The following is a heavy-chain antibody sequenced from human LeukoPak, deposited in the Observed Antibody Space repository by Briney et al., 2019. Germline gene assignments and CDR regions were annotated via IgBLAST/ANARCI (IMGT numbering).Heavy chain of an antibody. CDR2: ISSNGGDT. Sequence: GGSLRLSCAASGFTFSSYAMTWVRQAPGKGLEYVAAISSNGGDTYYANSVKGRFTISRDNSKNTLYLQMGSLRAEDMAVYYCASRAESGTYYSYWGQGTLVTVSS. CDR3: ASRAESGTYYSY. CDR1: GFTFSSYA. V-gene: IGHV3-64*01. J-gene: IGHJ4*02. D-gene: IGHD1-26*01.